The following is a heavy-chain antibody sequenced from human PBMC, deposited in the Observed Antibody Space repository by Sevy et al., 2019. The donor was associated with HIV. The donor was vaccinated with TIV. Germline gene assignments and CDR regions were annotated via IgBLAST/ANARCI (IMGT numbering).Heavy chain of an antibody. CDR3: ARARGDSGYDAFDI. D-gene: IGHD2-21*02. J-gene: IGHJ3*02. V-gene: IGHV1-2*06. Sequence: ASVKVSCKASGYTFTDSYIHWVRQAPGQGLEWMGRINPDSGGTNYAQNFQGRVTMTRDTSISTAYMELGRLRSDDTAVYYCARARGDSGYDAFDIWGQGTMVTVSS. CDR2: INPDSGGT. CDR1: GYTFTDSY.